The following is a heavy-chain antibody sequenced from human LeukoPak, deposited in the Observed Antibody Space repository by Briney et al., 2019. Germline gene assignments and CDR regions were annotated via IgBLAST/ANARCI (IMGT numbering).Heavy chain of an antibody. CDR2: IGGSVAET. CDR3: AKRASYHFDY. Sequence: PGGSLRLSCAASGFTFSKYAMTWVRQAPGKGLECVSAIGGSVAETYSADSVKGRFTVARDNSKNTLYLQMNSLRADDTAVYYCAKRASYHFDYWGQGTLVTVSS. CDR1: GFTFSKYA. D-gene: IGHD2-2*01. V-gene: IGHV3-23*01. J-gene: IGHJ4*02.